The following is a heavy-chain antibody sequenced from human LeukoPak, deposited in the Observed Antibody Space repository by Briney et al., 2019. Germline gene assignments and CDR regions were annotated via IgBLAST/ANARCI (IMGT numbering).Heavy chain of an antibody. Sequence: GGSLRLSCAASGFTFSTYGMHWVCQAPGKGLEWVAVISNDGTIKYYADSVKGRFTVSRDNSKNTVYLRMNSLRDEDTAVYYCAREWSGYSFDYWGQGALVAVSS. J-gene: IGHJ4*02. D-gene: IGHD5-18*01. CDR3: AREWSGYSFDY. CDR1: GFTFSTYG. CDR2: ISNDGTIK. V-gene: IGHV3-30*03.